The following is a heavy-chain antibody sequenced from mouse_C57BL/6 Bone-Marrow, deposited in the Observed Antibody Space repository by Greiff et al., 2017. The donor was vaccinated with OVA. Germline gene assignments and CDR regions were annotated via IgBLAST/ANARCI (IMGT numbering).Heavy chain of an antibody. CDR1: GFTFSDYG. V-gene: IGHV5-17*01. CDR3: SRRYGTVGAFDY. CDR2: ISSGSGTI. J-gene: IGHJ2*01. D-gene: IGHD2-1*01. Sequence: DVQLVESGGGLVKPGGSLKLSCAASGFTFSDYGMHWVRQAPEKGLEWVAYISSGSGTIDYADTVKGRYTISRDNAENTLFLQITSLRSEDTAMYYCSRRYGTVGAFDYWGQGTTLTVSS.